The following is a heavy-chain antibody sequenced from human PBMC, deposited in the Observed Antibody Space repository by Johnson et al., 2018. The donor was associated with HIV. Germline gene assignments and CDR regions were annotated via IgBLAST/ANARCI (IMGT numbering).Heavy chain of an antibody. CDR1: GFNFDDYA. V-gene: IGHV3-9*01. J-gene: IGHJ3*02. CDR2: IRWNSETT. CDR3: VKGSNFGGTPDAFAI. D-gene: IGHD2-21*01. Sequence: VQLVESGGGVVQPGRSLRLSCAASGFNFDDYAMHWVRQPPGKGLEWVSGIRWNSETTHYADSVKGRFIISRENAKNSLYLQMDSLRPEDTAFYYCVKGSNFGGTPDAFAIWGQGTLVTVSS.